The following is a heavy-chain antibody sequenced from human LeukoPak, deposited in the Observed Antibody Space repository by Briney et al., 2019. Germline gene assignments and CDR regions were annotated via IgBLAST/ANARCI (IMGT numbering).Heavy chain of an antibody. CDR2: IGDSGATT. D-gene: IGHD3-10*01. CDR1: GFTLSSYA. J-gene: IGHJ4*02. CDR3: ASFHYYGSGAYYLSY. V-gene: IGHV3-23*01. Sequence: GGSLSLSCAASGFTLSSYAMTWVHQAPGKGLEWVSDIGDSGATTYYADSVKGRFTISRDNSKNTLYLQMSSLRAEDTAVYFCASFHYYGSGAYYLSYWGQGTLVTVSS.